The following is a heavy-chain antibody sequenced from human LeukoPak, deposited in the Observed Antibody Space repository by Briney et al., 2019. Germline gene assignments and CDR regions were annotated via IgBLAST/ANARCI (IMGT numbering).Heavy chain of an antibody. D-gene: IGHD4-17*01. Sequence: GRSLTLSCAASGFTFNNYAMHWVRQAPGKELDWMAVISYDGRNKYYADSVKGRITISRDNSKNTLYLEMNSLRAEDTALYFCARGRPPGSTVPYFDYWGQVSLVTVSP. CDR3: ARGRPPGSTVPYFDY. J-gene: IGHJ4*02. CDR2: ISYDGRNK. CDR1: GFTFNNYA. V-gene: IGHV3-30*04.